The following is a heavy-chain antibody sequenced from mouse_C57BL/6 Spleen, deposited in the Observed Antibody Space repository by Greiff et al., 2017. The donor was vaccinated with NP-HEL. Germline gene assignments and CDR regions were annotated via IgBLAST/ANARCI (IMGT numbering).Heavy chain of an antibody. CDR2: IHPNSGST. J-gene: IGHJ3*01. CDR1: GYTFTSYW. CDR3: ARGLYDGYYVWFAY. V-gene: IGHV1-64*01. D-gene: IGHD2-3*01. Sequence: QVQLQQPGAELVKPGASVKLSCKASGYTFTSYWMHWVKQRPGQGLEWIGMIHPNSGSTNYNEKFKSKATLTVDKSSSTAYMQLSSLTSEDSAVYFCARGLYDGYYVWFAYWGQGTLVTVSA.